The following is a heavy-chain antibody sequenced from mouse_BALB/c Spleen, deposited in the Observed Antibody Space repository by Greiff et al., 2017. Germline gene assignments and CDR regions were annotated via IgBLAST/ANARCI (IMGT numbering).Heavy chain of an antibody. CDR3: ARSDYYGSSYFWYFDV. CDR1: GYAFSSYW. D-gene: IGHD1-1*01. Sequence: VQLQESGAELVRPGSSVKISCKASGYAFSSYWMNWVKQRPGQGLEWIGQIYPGDGDTNYNGKFKGKATLTADKSSSTAYMQLSSLTSEDSAVYFCARSDYYGSSYFWYFDVWGAGTTVTVSA. J-gene: IGHJ1*01. V-gene: IGHV1-80*01. CDR2: IYPGDGDT.